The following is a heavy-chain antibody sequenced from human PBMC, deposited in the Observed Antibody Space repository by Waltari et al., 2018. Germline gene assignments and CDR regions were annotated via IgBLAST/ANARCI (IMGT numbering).Heavy chain of an antibody. V-gene: IGHV4-39*07. CDR1: GGSISSSSYY. CDR2: IYYSGST. J-gene: IGHJ4*02. D-gene: IGHD6-13*01. Sequence: QLQLQESGPGLVKPSETLSLTCTVSGGSISSSSYYWGWIRQPPGKGLEWIGSIYYSGSTYYNPSLKSRVTISVDTSKNQFSLKLSSVTAADTAVYYCAREVASAGNGYDYWGQGTLVTVSS. CDR3: AREVASAGNGYDY.